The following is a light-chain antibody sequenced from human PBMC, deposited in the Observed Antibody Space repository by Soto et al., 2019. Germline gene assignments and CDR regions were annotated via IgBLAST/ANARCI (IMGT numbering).Light chain of an antibody. CDR2: GAS. Sequence: DIQMTQSPSSLSSSVGDTVTITCRARQGISNRLVWVQQKPGTAPKSLIYGASNLQSGDPSKFSGSGSGTEVALTISSLQPEDFATYSCQHYNSYPPSFGQGTRLEIK. J-gene: IGKJ5*01. CDR1: QGISNR. V-gene: IGKV1-16*02. CDR3: QHYNSYPPS.